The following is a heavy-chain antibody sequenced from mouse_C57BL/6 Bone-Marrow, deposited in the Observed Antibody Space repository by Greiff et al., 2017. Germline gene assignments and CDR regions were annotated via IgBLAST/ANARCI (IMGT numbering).Heavy chain of an antibody. CDR2: ILPGSGST. Sequence: QVQLQQSGAELMKPGASVKLSCKATGYTFTGYWIEWVKQRPGHGLEWIGEILPGSGSTNYNEKFKGKATFTADPSSNPAYMQLSSLTTEDSAIYYCARSGHYYGSSYWYFDVWGTGTTGTVFS. CDR1: GYTFTGYW. J-gene: IGHJ1*03. V-gene: IGHV1-9*01. CDR3: ARSGHYYGSSYWYFDV. D-gene: IGHD1-1*01.